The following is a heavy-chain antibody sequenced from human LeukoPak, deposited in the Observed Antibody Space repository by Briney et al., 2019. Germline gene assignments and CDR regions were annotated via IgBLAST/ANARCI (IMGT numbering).Heavy chain of an antibody. CDR1: GFTFDDYA. J-gene: IGHJ3*02. CDR2: ISWNSGSI. CDR3: ARDMKLRAFGAFDI. V-gene: IGHV3-9*01. D-gene: IGHD1-26*01. Sequence: PGGSLRLSCAASGFTFDDYAMYWVRQAPGKGLEWVSGISWNSGSIGYADSVKGRFTISRDNAKNSLSLQMNSLRTEDTALYYCARDMKLRAFGAFDIWGQGTMVTVSS.